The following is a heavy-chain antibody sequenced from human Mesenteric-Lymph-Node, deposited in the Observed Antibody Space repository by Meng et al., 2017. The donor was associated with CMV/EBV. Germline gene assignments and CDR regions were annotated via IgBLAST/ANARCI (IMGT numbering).Heavy chain of an antibody. CDR3: ARWGVANAFDI. J-gene: IGHJ3*02. V-gene: IGHV4-39*07. D-gene: IGHD2-15*01. Sequence: SETLSLTCTVSGGSISTSSHYWGWIRQPPGKGLEWIGSIYYSGSTYYNPSLKSRVTISVDTSKNQFSLKLSSVTAADTAVYYCARWGVANAFDIWGQGTMVTVSS. CDR1: GGSISTSSHY. CDR2: IYYSGST.